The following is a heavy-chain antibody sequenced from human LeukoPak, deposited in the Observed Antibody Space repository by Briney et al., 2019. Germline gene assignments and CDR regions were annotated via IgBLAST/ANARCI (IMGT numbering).Heavy chain of an antibody. V-gene: IGHV1-18*01. CDR2: ISAYNGNT. D-gene: IGHD5-12*01. J-gene: IGHJ4*02. CDR1: GYTFTSYG. CDR3: ARDEGYSGYDRADY. Sequence: ASVKVSCKASGYTFTSYGISWVRQAPGQGLEWMGWISAYNGNTNYAQKLQGRVTMTTDTSTSTAYIELRSLRSDDTAVYYCARDEGYSGYDRADYWGQGTLVTVSS.